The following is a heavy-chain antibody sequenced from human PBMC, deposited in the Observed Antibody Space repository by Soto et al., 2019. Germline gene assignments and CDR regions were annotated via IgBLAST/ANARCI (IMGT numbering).Heavy chain of an antibody. CDR1: GGSIDRSNYY. J-gene: IGHJ4*02. V-gene: IGHV4-39*01. Sequence: PSETLSLTCNVSGGSIDRSNYYWDWLRQPPGKGLEWIGTTYYSGNAYYNPSLRSRVSMSVDTSKNQFSLKLISVTAADTAVYYCARHFVAVVIKGWGYWGQGKLVTVS. CDR2: TYYSGNA. D-gene: IGHD3-10*01. CDR3: ARHFVAVVIKGWGY.